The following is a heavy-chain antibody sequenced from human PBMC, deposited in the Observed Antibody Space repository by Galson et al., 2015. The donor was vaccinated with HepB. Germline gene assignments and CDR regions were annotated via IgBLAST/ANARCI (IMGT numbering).Heavy chain of an antibody. CDR1: GFTFSSYD. CDR3: AGGDCSSTSCYSVNAFDI. J-gene: IGHJ3*02. D-gene: IGHD2-2*01. V-gene: IGHV3-13*04. CDR2: IGTAGDT. Sequence: SLRLSCAASGFTFSSYDMHWVRQATGKGLEWVSAIGTAGDTYYPGSVKGRFTISRENAKNSLYLQMNSLRAGDTAVYYCAGGDCSSTSCYSVNAFDIWGQGTMVTVSS.